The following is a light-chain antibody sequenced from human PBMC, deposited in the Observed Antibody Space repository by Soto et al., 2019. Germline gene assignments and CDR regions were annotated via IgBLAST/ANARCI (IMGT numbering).Light chain of an antibody. CDR3: QQYGSSPFT. CDR1: QSVSSSY. V-gene: IGKV3-20*01. Sequence: EIVWTQSPGTLSLSPGERATLSCRASQSVSSSYLAWYQQKPGQAPRLLIYGESSRATGIPDRFSGSGSGTDFTLTISRLEPEDFAVYYCQQYGSSPFTFGPGTKVDIK. J-gene: IGKJ3*01. CDR2: GES.